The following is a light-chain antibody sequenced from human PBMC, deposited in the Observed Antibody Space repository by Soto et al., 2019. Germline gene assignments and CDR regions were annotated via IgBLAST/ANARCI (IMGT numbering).Light chain of an antibody. CDR3: ETWDSNTHV. CDR1: SGHSSYI. J-gene: IGLJ1*01. V-gene: IGLV4-60*02. Sequence: QPVPTQSSSASASLGSSVKLTCTLSSGHSSYIIAWHQQQPGKAPRYLMKLEGSGSYNKGSGVPDRFSGSSSGADRYLTISNLQFEDEADYYCETWDSNTHVFGTGTKVTVL. CDR2: LEGSGSY.